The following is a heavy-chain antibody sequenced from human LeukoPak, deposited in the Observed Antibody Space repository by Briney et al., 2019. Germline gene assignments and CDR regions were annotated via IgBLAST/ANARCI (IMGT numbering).Heavy chain of an antibody. J-gene: IGHJ4*02. CDR1: AFTFNNFP. CDR2: ILKDGSDA. D-gene: IGHD3-9*01. Sequence: GGSLRLSCTASAFTFNNFPMHWVRQAPGKGLEWVTLILKDGSDAFYADSVKGRFTIFRDNSENTLFLQMNSLRAEDTAIYYCARDFHYFFDYCGQGTLVTVSS. V-gene: IGHV3-30-3*01. CDR3: ARDFHYFFDY.